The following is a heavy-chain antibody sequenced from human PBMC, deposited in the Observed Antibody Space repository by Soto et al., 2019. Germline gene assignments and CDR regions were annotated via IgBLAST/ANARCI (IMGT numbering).Heavy chain of an antibody. D-gene: IGHD6-13*01. CDR1: GFTFSSYW. V-gene: IGHV3-74*01. CDR3: ARDPIAAAGTSFDY. J-gene: IGHJ4*02. Sequence: GGSLRLSCAASGFTFSSYWMHWVRQAPGKGLVWVSRINSDGSSTSYADSVKGRFTISRDNAKNTPYLQMNSLRAEDTAVYYCARDPIAAAGTSFDYWGQGTLVTVSS. CDR2: INSDGSST.